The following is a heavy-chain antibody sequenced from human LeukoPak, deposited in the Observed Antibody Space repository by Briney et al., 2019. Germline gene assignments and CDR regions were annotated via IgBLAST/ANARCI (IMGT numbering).Heavy chain of an antibody. CDR2: IYYTGST. V-gene: IGHV4-39*01. CDR3: ARLHYGGNYGYYYYYMDV. D-gene: IGHD4-23*01. J-gene: IGHJ6*03. Sequence: SETLSLTCTVSGGSISSSSYYWGWIRQPPGKGLEWIGSIYYTGSTYYNPSLKCRVTISADTSKNQFSLKLSSVTAADTAVYYCARLHYGGNYGYYYYYMDVWGKGTTVTISS. CDR1: GGSISSSSYY.